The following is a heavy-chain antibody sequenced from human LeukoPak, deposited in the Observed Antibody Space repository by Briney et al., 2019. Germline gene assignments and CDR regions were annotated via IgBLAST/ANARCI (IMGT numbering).Heavy chain of an antibody. V-gene: IGHV3-74*01. Sequence: PGGSLRLSCAASGFTFGSYWMNWVRQAPGKGLVWVSRIASDGSSTTYADSVKGRFSISRDNAKNSLYLQMNSLRAEDTAVYYCARRQGSYFDTSGYYYGWGQGTLVTVSS. D-gene: IGHD3-22*01. CDR2: IASDGSST. CDR1: GFTFGSYW. J-gene: IGHJ4*02. CDR3: ARRQGSYFDTSGYYYG.